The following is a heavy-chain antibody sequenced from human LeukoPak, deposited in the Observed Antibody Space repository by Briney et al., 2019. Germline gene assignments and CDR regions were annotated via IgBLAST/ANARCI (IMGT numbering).Heavy chain of an antibody. J-gene: IGHJ3*02. CDR2: ISTSTTTI. Sequence: GGSLRLSCEASGFTFSSYSMNWVRQAPGKGLEWISYISTSTTTIYYANSVKGRFTISRDNAKNSLYLQMNSLRAEDTAVYYCARDLRITMIVANTGAFDIWGQGTMVTVSS. CDR1: GFTFSSYS. CDR3: ARDLRITMIVANTGAFDI. V-gene: IGHV3-48*04. D-gene: IGHD3-22*01.